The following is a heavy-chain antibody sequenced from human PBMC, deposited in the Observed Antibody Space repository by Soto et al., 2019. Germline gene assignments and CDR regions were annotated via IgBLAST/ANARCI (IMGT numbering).Heavy chain of an antibody. Sequence: QLQLQESGSGLVKPSQTLSLTCAVSGGSISSGGYSWSWIRQPPGKGLECIGYIYHSGSTYYNPSLKSRVTISVDRSKNQFSLKLSSVTAADTAVYYLARENNVLPGGYFDYWGQGTLVTVSS. D-gene: IGHD3-10*01. CDR3: ARENNVLPGGYFDY. V-gene: IGHV4-30-2*01. CDR2: IYHSGST. J-gene: IGHJ4*02. CDR1: GGSISSGGYS.